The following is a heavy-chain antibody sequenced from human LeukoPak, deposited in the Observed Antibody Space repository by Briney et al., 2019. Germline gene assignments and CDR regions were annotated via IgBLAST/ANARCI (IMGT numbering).Heavy chain of an antibody. V-gene: IGHV3-30*02. Sequence: GGSLRLSCAASGFTFSSYGMHWVRQAPGKGLEWVAFIRYDGSNKYYADSVKGRFTISRDNSKNTLYLQMNSLRAEDTAVYYCARDPDYGDYPYYFDYWGQGTLVTVSS. J-gene: IGHJ4*02. D-gene: IGHD4-17*01. CDR3: ARDPDYGDYPYYFDY. CDR1: GFTFSSYG. CDR2: IRYDGSNK.